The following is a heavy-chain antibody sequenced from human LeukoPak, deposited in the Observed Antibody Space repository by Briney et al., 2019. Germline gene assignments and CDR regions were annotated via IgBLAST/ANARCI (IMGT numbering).Heavy chain of an antibody. D-gene: IGHD1-26*01. CDR3: AREKYSGDFDY. Sequence: SETLSLTCTVSGGSISSSSYYWGWIRQPPGKGLEWIGSIYYSGSTYYNPSLKSRVTMSVDTSKNQFSLKLSSVTAADTAVYYCAREKYSGDFDYWGQGTLVTVSS. CDR2: IYYSGST. J-gene: IGHJ4*02. V-gene: IGHV4-39*07. CDR1: GGSISSSSYY.